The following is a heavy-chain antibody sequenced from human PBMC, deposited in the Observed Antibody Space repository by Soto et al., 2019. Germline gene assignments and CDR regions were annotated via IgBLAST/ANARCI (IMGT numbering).Heavy chain of an antibody. Sequence: GGSLRLSCAASGFTFSSYEMNWVRQAPGKGLEWVSYISSSGSTIYYADSVKGRFTISRDNAKNSLYLQMNSLRAEDTAVYYCARDKWEQLYAAFDIWGQGTMVTV. J-gene: IGHJ3*02. CDR3: ARDKWEQLYAAFDI. CDR1: GFTFSSYE. V-gene: IGHV3-48*03. D-gene: IGHD1-26*01. CDR2: ISSSGSTI.